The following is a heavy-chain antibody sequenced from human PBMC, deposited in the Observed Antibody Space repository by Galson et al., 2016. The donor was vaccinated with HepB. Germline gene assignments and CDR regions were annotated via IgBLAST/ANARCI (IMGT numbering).Heavy chain of an antibody. CDR3: TRARDN. J-gene: IGHJ4*02. CDR1: GFTVTTYF. D-gene: IGHD5-24*01. CDR2: IYTGGSA. V-gene: IGHV3-53*01. Sequence: SLRLSCAASGFTVTTYFITWVRQTPEKGLEWVSVIYTGGSAYYADSVKGRFTISRDISKNTVYLQMNSLRVEDTAVYYCTRARDNWGQGTLVTVSS.